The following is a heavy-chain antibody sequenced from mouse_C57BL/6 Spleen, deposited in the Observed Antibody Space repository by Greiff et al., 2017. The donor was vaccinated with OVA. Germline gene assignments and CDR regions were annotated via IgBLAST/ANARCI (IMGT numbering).Heavy chain of an antibody. D-gene: IGHD2-1*01. J-gene: IGHJ2*01. CDR2: IYPGDGDT. Sequence: VQLVESGPELVKPGASVKISCKASGYAFSSSWMNWVKQRPGKGLEWIGRIYPGDGDTNYNGKFKGKATLTADKSSSTAYMQLSSLTSEDSAVDFCARGGGNYAFDYWGQGTTLTVSS. CDR3: ARGGGNYAFDY. V-gene: IGHV1-82*01. CDR1: GYAFSSSW.